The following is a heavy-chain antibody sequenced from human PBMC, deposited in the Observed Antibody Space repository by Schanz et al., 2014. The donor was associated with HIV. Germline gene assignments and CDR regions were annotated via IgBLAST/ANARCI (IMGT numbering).Heavy chain of an antibody. V-gene: IGHV3-9*01. D-gene: IGHD6-25*01. CDR1: GFTFDDYA. CDR2: ISWNSGTI. Sequence: EVQLVESGGGLVQPGRSLRLSCAASGFTFDDYAMHWVRQAPGKGLEWVSGISWNSGTIGYADSVKGRFTISRDNAKNSLYLQMNSLRAEDTALYFCAKTNYKKIAAYGMDVWGQGTTVTVSS. CDR3: AKTNYKKIAAYGMDV. J-gene: IGHJ6*02.